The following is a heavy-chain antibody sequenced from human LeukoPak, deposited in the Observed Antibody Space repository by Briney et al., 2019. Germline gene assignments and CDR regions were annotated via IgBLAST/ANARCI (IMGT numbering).Heavy chain of an antibody. V-gene: IGHV4-59*01. Sequence: PSETLSLTCTVSGGSISSYYWSWIRQPPGKGLEWIGYIYYSGSTNYNPSLKSRVTISVDTSKNQFSLKLSSVTAADTAVYYCARRRAAAGYFDYWGQGTLVTASS. D-gene: IGHD6-13*01. CDR3: ARRRAAAGYFDY. CDR2: IYYSGST. CDR1: GGSISSYY. J-gene: IGHJ4*02.